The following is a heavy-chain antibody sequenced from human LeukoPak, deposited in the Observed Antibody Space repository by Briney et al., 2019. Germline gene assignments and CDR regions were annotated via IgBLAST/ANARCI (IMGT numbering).Heavy chain of an antibody. CDR3: AKAAVQLERSYFYYMDV. V-gene: IGHV3-43D*03. J-gene: IGHJ6*03. D-gene: IGHD1-1*01. CDR2: ISWDGNST. CDR1: GFTFDDYA. Sequence: VGSLRLSCAASGFTFDDYAMHWVRQAPGKGLEWVSLISWDGNSTYYADSVKGRFTISRDNSKNSLYLQMNSLRAEDTALYYCAKAAVQLERSYFYYMDVWGKGTTVTVSS.